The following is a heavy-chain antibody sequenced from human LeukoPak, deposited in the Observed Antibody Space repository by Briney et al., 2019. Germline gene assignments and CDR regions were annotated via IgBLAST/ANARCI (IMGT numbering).Heavy chain of an antibody. CDR3: AREENYDCVWGSYRPKNFDY. CDR2: IIPIFGTA. Sequence: SVKVSCKASGGTFSSYAISWVRQAPGQGLEWMGGIIPIFGTANYAQKFQGRVTITADESTSTAYMELSSLRSEDTAVYYCAREENYDCVWGSYRPKNFDYWGQGTLVTVSS. D-gene: IGHD3-16*02. J-gene: IGHJ4*02. CDR1: GGTFSSYA. V-gene: IGHV1-69*13.